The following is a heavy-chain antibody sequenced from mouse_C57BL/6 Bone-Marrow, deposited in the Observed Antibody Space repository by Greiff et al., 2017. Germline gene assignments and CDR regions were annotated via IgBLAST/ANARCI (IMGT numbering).Heavy chain of an antibody. J-gene: IGHJ1*03. V-gene: IGHV1-26*01. Sequence: VQLQQSGPELVKPGASVKISCKASGYTFTDYYMNWVKQSHGKSLEWIGDINPNNGGTSYNQKFKGKATLTVDTSSSTAYMELRSLTSEDSAVXYCARDGYYGSSYGYFDVWGIGTTVTVSS. D-gene: IGHD1-1*01. CDR1: GYTFTDYY. CDR2: INPNNGGT. CDR3: ARDGYYGSSYGYFDV.